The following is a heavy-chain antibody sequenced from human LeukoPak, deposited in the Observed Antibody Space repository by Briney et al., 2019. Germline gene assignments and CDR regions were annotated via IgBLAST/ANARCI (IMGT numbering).Heavy chain of an antibody. V-gene: IGHV5-51*01. J-gene: IGHJ4*02. CDR2: IYPGDSNP. CDR1: GHSFTNSW. CDR3: ATLTSYDFWSGFQIPNYFDY. Sequence: GESLKISCKGSGHSFTNSWIGWVRQMPGKGLEWMGIIYPGDSNPRYSPSFQGQVTMSADTSITTAYLQWSSLKASDTAMYFCATLTSYDFWSGFQIPNYFDYWGQGTLVTVSS. D-gene: IGHD3-3*01.